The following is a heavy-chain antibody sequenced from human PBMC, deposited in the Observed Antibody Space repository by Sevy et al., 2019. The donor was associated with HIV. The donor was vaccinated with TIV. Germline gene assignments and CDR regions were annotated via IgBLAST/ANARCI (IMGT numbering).Heavy chain of an antibody. CDR2: IIPIFGTA. D-gene: IGHD1-26*01. J-gene: IGHJ5*02. CDR1: GGTFSSYA. Sequence: ASVKVSCKASGGTFSSYAISWVRQAPGQGLEWMGGIIPIFGTANYAQTFQGRVTITADESTSTAYMELSSLRSEDTAVYYCAKGATNNWFDPWGQGTLVTVSS. V-gene: IGHV1-69*13. CDR3: AKGATNNWFDP.